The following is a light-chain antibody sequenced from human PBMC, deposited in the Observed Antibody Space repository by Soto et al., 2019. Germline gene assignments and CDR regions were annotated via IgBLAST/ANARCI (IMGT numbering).Light chain of an antibody. V-gene: IGKV3-20*01. CDR2: GAS. CDR3: QQYDSSPYT. CDR1: QSVSSRF. Sequence: EIVLTQSPGTLSLSPGERATLSCRASQSVSSRFLARYQQKPGQAPRLLIYGASSRATGIPDRFSGSGSGTDFTLTISRLEPEDFAVYYCQQYDSSPYTFGQGTKLEIK. J-gene: IGKJ2*01.